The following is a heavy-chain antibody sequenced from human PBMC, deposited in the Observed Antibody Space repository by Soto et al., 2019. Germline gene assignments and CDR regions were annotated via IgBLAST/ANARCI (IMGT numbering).Heavy chain of an antibody. D-gene: IGHD3-22*01. J-gene: IGHJ4*02. CDR3: AAGYYYDSSGYYYGLDY. Sequence: SVKVSCKASGGTFSSYAISWVRQAPGQGLEWMGGIIPIFGTANYAQKFQGRVTITADESTSTAYMELSSLRSEDTAVYYCAAGYYYDSSGYYYGLDYWGQGTPVTVYS. CDR1: GGTFSSYA. CDR2: IIPIFGTA. V-gene: IGHV1-69*13.